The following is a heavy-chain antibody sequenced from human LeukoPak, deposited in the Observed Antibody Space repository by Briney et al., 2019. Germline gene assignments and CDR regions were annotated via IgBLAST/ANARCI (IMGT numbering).Heavy chain of an antibody. CDR3: ARYCSGGSCRSSFDY. D-gene: IGHD2-15*01. V-gene: IGHV1-18*01. J-gene: IGHJ4*02. CDR1: GYTFTSHG. Sequence: ASVTVSCKASGYTFTSHGISWVRQAPGQGLEWMGWISAYNGNTNYAQKLQGRVTMTTDTSTSTAYMELRSLRSDDTAVYYCARYCSGGSCRSSFDYWGQGALVTVSS. CDR2: ISAYNGNT.